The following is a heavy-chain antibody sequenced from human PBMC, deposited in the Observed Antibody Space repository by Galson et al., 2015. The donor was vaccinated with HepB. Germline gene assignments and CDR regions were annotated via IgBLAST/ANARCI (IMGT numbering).Heavy chain of an antibody. CDR2: ISGGATTT. CDR3: AKRASTSGWYAAFDI. V-gene: IGHV3-23*01. D-gene: IGHD6-19*01. CDR1: GFTFSIYA. J-gene: IGHJ3*02. Sequence: SLRLSCATSGFTFSIYAMNWVRQAPGKGLEWVSSISGGATTTHYADSVRGQFTISRDNSKNTLYLQMNSLGAEDTAVYYCAKRASTSGWYAAFDIWGQGTTVTVSS.